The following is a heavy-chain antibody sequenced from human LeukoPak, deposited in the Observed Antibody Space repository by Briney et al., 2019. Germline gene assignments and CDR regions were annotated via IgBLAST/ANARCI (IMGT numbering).Heavy chain of an antibody. Sequence: GGSLRLSCAPSGFTFSAYSLRWVRQAPGKGLESLSYISSTGSTIYYAGSVKGRFTISRDNAKNSLYLQMNSLRAEDTAVYYCVGSKAPFFYFDYWGQGILVTVSS. J-gene: IGHJ4*02. CDR3: VGSKAPFFYFDY. CDR2: ISSTGSTI. CDR1: GFTFSAYS. V-gene: IGHV3-48*01. D-gene: IGHD2/OR15-2a*01.